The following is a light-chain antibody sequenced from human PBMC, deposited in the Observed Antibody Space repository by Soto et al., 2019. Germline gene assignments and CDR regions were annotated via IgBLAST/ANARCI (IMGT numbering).Light chain of an antibody. CDR3: QQRSNWPPIT. Sequence: EIGRKKSPATLSVSTGERASLSCRASQSVKTFLVWYQQRPGQAPRLLIHDASHRAAGSPARFSGIVFGTDFTLTISSLESEDAAVYYCQQRSNWPPITFGQVTRLQIK. J-gene: IGKJ5*01. V-gene: IGKV3-11*01. CDR2: DAS. CDR1: QSVKTF.